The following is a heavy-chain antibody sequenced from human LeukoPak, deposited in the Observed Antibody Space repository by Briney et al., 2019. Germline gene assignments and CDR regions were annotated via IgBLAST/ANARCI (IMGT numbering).Heavy chain of an antibody. J-gene: IGHJ4*02. CDR1: GFTFSSYW. CDR2: INSDGSST. Sequence: GGSLRLSCAASGFTFSSYWMHWVRQAPGKGLVWVSRINSDGSSTSYADSVKGRFTISRDNAKNSLYLQMNSLRAEDTAIYYCATSTAAAGTDWGQGTLVTVSS. CDR3: ATSTAAAGTD. V-gene: IGHV3-74*01. D-gene: IGHD6-13*01.